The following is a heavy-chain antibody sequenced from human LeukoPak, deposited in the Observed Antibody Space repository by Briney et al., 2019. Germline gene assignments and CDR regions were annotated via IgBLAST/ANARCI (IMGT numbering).Heavy chain of an antibody. CDR3: TRDAGDYGGSGSYPDY. D-gene: IGHD3-10*01. CDR1: GVTFSRLV. J-gene: IGHJ4*02. CDR2: IIPYFGTS. V-gene: IGHV1-69*13. Sequence: GASVNVSCKASGVTFSRLVVSWVRQAPGQGLEWMGQIIPYFGTSNYAQNFQGRVTLTADEATNTAYMELNRLRSDDTAVYYCTRDAGDYGGSGSYPDYWGQGTLVTVSS.